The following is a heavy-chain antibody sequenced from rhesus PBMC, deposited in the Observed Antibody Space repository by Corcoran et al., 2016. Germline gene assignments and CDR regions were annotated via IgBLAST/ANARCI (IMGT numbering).Heavy chain of an antibody. D-gene: IGHD6-25*01. CDR1: GSSLSTSGMG. J-gene: IGHJ4*01. CDR3: ARVIAAAANFDY. V-gene: IGHV2S1*01. Sequence: QVPLKESGPALAKPTQTLPRPGPSPGSSLSTSGMGGGWTRQPPGKSLEWLASIYGDDEKYYSTSLKSRLTISKDTSKNQVVLTMTNMDPVDTATYYCARVIAAAANFDYWGQGVLVTVSS. CDR2: IYGDDEK.